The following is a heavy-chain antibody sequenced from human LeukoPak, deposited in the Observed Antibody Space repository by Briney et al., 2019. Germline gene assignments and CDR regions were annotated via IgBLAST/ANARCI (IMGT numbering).Heavy chain of an antibody. Sequence: SETLSLTCAVYGGSFSGYYWSWIRQPPGKGLEWIGEINHSGSTNYNPSLKSRVTISVDTSKNQFSPKLSSVTAADTAVYYCARGYPYYYDRRFAFDIWGQGTMVTVSS. CDR3: ARGYPYYYDRRFAFDI. CDR1: GGSFSGYY. D-gene: IGHD3-22*01. CDR2: INHSGST. J-gene: IGHJ3*02. V-gene: IGHV4-34*01.